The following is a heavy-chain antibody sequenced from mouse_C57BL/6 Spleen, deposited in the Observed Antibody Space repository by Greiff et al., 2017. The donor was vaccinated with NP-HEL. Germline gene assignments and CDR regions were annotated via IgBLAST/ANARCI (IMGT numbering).Heavy chain of an antibody. J-gene: IGHJ1*03. D-gene: IGHD1-1*01. CDR3: ARAYYYGSSGYFDV. CDR1: GYTFTSYW. CDR2: INPSSGYT. Sequence: QVQLQQSGAELAKPGASVKLSCKASGYTFTSYWMHWVKQRPGQGLEWIGYINPSSGYTKYNQKFKDKATLTVDKSSSTAYMQLSSLTSEDSAVYYCARAYYYGSSGYFDVWGTGTTVTVSS. V-gene: IGHV1-7*01.